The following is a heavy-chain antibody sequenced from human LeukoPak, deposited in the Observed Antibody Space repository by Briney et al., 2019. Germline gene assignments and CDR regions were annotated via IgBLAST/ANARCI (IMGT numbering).Heavy chain of an antibody. J-gene: IGHJ4*02. D-gene: IGHD6-13*01. CDR3: ARGVYIAAAQYAY. V-gene: IGHV4-34*01. CDR2: INHSGST. Sequence: TSETLSLTCAVYGGSFSGYYWSWIRQPQGKGLEWIGEINHSGSTNYNPSLKSRVTISVDTSKNQFSLKLSSVTAADTAVYYCARGVYIAAAQYAYWGQGTLVTVSS. CDR1: GGSFSGYY.